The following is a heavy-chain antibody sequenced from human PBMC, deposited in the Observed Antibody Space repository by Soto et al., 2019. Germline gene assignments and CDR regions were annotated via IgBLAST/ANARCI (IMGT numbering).Heavy chain of an antibody. J-gene: IGHJ5*02. CDR1: GFSLSTSGVG. V-gene: IGHV2-5*02. CDR2: IYWDDDK. D-gene: IGHD3-16*01. Sequence: QITLKESGPTLVKPTQTLTLTCTFSGFSLSTSGVGVGWIRQPPGKALEWLALIYWDDDKRYSPSLKSRLTIXXDTSNNQVVLTMTNMDPVDTATYYCAHSLYDYVWGTNWFDPWGQGTLVTVSS. CDR3: AHSLYDYVWGTNWFDP.